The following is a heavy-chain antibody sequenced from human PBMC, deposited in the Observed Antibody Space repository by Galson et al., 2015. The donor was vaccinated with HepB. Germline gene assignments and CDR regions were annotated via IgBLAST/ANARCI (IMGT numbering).Heavy chain of an antibody. CDR1: GFTFNSYN. Sequence: SLRLSCAASGFTFNSYNMNWVRQAPGKGLEWVSSISSRTTYTYYIDSVKGRFTISRDSAKSSVFLQMNSLRAEDTAVYYCVRDDSTGYPDYWGQGTLVTVSS. D-gene: IGHD3-9*01. V-gene: IGHV3-21*01. CDR2: ISSRTTYT. CDR3: VRDDSTGYPDY. J-gene: IGHJ4*02.